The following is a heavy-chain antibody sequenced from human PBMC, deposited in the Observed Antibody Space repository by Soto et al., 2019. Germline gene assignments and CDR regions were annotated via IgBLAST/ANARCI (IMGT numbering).Heavy chain of an antibody. CDR1: GGSITTTGSY. D-gene: IGHD2-8*01. J-gene: IGHJ4*01. CDR2: ISYSGST. V-gene: IGHV4-39*01. Sequence: QLQLQESGPGLAKPLETLSLTCTVSGGSITTTGSYWGWVRQPPGKGLEWIGTISYSGSTYYNPSLKSRVTMSVDTSGNQFSLRLSSVIAADTAVYHCAKTFCTSGARKKTVFGFWGHGTLVTVSS. CDR3: AKTFCTSGARKKTVFGF.